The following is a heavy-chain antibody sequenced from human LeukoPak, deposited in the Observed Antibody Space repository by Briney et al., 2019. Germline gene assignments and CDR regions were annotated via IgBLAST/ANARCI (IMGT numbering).Heavy chain of an antibody. D-gene: IGHD1-1*01. CDR3: VRDYNWYFDY. V-gene: IGHV3-33*01. CDR1: GFTFSGYG. J-gene: IGHJ4*02. Sequence: GGSLRLSCAASGFTFSGYGIHWVRQAPGKGLEWVAVIWYDGSNKYYADSVQGRFSTSRDNSRNMAYLQMNSLRVEDSAVYYCVRDYNWYFDYWGQGTLVTVSS. CDR2: IWYDGSNK.